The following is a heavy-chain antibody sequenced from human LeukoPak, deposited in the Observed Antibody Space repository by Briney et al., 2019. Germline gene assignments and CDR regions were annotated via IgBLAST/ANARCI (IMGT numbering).Heavy chain of an antibody. D-gene: IGHD3-3*01. CDR3: AKDLLHGIFGVAAPFDY. Sequence: GGSLRLSCAASGFTFSSYAMSWVRQAPGKGLEWVSAISGSGGSTYYADSVKGRFTISRDNSKNTLYLQMNSRRAEDTAVYYCAKDLLHGIFGVAAPFDYWGQGTLVTVSS. CDR1: GFTFSSYA. V-gene: IGHV3-23*01. J-gene: IGHJ4*02. CDR2: ISGSGGST.